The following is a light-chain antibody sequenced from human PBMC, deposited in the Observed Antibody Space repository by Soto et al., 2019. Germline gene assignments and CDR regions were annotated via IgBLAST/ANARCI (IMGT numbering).Light chain of an antibody. V-gene: IGKV1-5*03. CDR3: QQDNSYSGA. CDR1: QTISSW. J-gene: IGKJ1*01. Sequence: DIQMAQSPSTLSGSVGDRVTITCRASQTISSWLAWYQQKPGKAPKLLIYKASTLKSGVPSRFSGSGSGTEFTLTISSLQPDDFATYYCQQDNSYSGAFGRGTKVDI. CDR2: KAS.